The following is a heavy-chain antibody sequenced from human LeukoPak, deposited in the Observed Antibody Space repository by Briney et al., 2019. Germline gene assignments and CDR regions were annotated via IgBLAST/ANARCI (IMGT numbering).Heavy chain of an antibody. D-gene: IGHD6-19*01. CDR3: ARPSESGWFPFDY. J-gene: IGHJ4*02. Sequence: GGSLRLSCAASGFTFSSYSMNWVRQAPGKGLEWVSGISWNSGSIGYADSVKGRFTISRDNAKNPLYLQMNSLRAEDTAVYYCARPSESGWFPFDYWGQGTLVTVSS. CDR2: ISWNSGSI. V-gene: IGHV3-21*01. CDR1: GFTFSSYS.